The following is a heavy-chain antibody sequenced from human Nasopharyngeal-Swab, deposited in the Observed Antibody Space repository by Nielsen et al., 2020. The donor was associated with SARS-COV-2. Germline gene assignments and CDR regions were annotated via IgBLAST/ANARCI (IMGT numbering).Heavy chain of an antibody. CDR1: GFTVSSNY. J-gene: IGHJ4*02. D-gene: IGHD1-14*01. Sequence: GGSLRLSCAASGFTVSSNYRSWVRQAPGKGLEWVSVFYTSGDTYYAVSVKGRFTISRDNSKNTLSLQMNSLRAEDTAVYYCARGRPGHYFDYWGQGTLVTVSS. CDR2: FYTSGDT. V-gene: IGHV3-53*01. CDR3: ARGRPGHYFDY.